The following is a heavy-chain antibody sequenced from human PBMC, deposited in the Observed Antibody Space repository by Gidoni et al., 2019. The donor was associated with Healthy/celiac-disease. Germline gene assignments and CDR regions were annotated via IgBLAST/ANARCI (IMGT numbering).Heavy chain of an antibody. CDR3: AKDSDYDFWSGYYPSGEYFQH. V-gene: IGHV3-23*01. J-gene: IGHJ1*01. Sequence: EVQLLESGGGLVQPGGSLRLSCAASGFPFSSYAMSWVRQAPGKGLEWVSAIIGSGGSTYYANAVKGRFTISRDNSKNTLYLQMNSLRAEDTAVYYCAKDSDYDFWSGYYPSGEYFQHWGQGTLVTVSS. D-gene: IGHD3-3*01. CDR2: IIGSGGST. CDR1: GFPFSSYA.